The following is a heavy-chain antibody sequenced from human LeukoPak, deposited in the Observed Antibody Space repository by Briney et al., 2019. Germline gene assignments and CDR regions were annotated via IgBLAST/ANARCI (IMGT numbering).Heavy chain of an antibody. CDR3: ARDRGAAANFDY. V-gene: IGHV3-33*01. D-gene: IGHD6-13*01. J-gene: IGHJ4*02. Sequence: GGSLRLSCAASGFIFSGYGMHWVRQGPGNGLEWVAVIWYDGSNKYYADSVKGRFTISRDNSKNTLYLQMNSLRADDTAVYYCARDRGAAANFDYWGQGTLVTVSS. CDR2: IWYDGSNK. CDR1: GFIFSGYG.